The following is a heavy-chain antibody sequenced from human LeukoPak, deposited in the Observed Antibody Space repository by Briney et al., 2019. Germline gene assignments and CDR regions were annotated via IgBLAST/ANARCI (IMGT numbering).Heavy chain of an antibody. D-gene: IGHD6-13*01. Sequence: GASVKVSCKASGGTFSSYAISWVRQAPGQGLEWMGRIIPIIGIANYAQKFQGRVTITADKSTSTAYMELSSLRSEDTAVYYCARETRIASRYYFDYWGQGTLVTVSS. CDR1: GGTFSSYA. V-gene: IGHV1-69*04. CDR3: ARETRIASRYYFDY. CDR2: IIPIIGIA. J-gene: IGHJ4*02.